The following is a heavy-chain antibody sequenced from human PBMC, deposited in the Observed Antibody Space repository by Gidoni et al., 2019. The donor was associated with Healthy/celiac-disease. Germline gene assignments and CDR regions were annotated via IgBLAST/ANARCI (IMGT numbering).Heavy chain of an antibody. CDR1: GFTFDDYA. CDR3: AASDDFDY. V-gene: IGHV3-9*01. CDR2: ISWNSGSI. J-gene: IGHJ4*02. Sequence: EVQLVESGGGLVQPGRSLRLSCAASGFTFDDYAMHWVRQAPGKGLEWVSGISWNSGSIGYADSVKGRFTISRDNAKNSLYLQMNSLRAEDTALYYCAASDDFDYWGQGTLVTVSS.